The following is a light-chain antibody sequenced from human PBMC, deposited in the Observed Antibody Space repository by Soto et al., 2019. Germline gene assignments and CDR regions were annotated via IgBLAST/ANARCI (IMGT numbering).Light chain of an antibody. J-gene: IGKJ5*01. V-gene: IGKV3-11*01. CDR3: QQRSNWPLIT. CDR2: DAS. Sequence: EIVLTQSPATLSLSPGERATLSCRASQSVSRYLAWYQQNPGQAPRLLSYDASNRATGIPARFSGSGSGTDFTLTISSLEPEDFAVYYCQQRSNWPLITFGQGTRLEIK. CDR1: QSVSRY.